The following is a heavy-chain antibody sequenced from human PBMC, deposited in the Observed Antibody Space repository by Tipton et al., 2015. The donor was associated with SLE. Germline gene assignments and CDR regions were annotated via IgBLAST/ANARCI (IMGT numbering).Heavy chain of an antibody. D-gene: IGHD3-22*01. Sequence: TLSLTCTVSGGSISSYYWSWIRQPPGKGLEWIGEVSHTGNTNYNPSLRSRLTISLDRSNNQFSLKLSSMTAADTAVYHCARGYYESNGYYSFDYWGLGALVTVSS. CDR2: VSHTGNT. V-gene: IGHV4-59*12. J-gene: IGHJ4*02. CDR1: GGSISSYY. CDR3: ARGYYESNGYYSFDY.